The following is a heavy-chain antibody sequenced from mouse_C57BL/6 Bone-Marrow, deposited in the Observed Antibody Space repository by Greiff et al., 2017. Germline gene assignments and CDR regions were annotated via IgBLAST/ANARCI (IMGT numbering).Heavy chain of an antibody. CDR2: IYPGDGDT. Sequence: VQLVESGPELVKPGASVKISCKASGYAFSSSWMNWVKQRPGKGLEWIGRIYPGDGDTNYNGKFKGKATLTADKSSSTAYMQLSSLTSEDSAVYFCAREDIYYGNLYYAMDYWGQGTSGTVSS. CDR3: AREDIYYGNLYYAMDY. CDR1: GYAFSSSW. J-gene: IGHJ4*01. V-gene: IGHV1-82*01. D-gene: IGHD2-1*01.